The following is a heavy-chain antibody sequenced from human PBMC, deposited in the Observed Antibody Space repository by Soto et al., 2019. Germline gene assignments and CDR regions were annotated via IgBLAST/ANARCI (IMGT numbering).Heavy chain of an antibody. CDR3: ATIRQLGDYAYYYYGMDV. D-gene: IGHD4-17*01. CDR2: ISYDGSNK. Sequence: QVQLVESGGGVVQPGRSLRLSCAASGFTFSSYGMHWVRQAPGKGLEWVAVISYDGSNKYYADSVKGRFTISRDNSKNTLYLKMNSLRAEDTAVYYGATIRQLGDYAYYYYGMDVWAQGTTVTVSS. J-gene: IGHJ6*02. CDR1: GFTFSSYG. V-gene: IGHV3-30*03.